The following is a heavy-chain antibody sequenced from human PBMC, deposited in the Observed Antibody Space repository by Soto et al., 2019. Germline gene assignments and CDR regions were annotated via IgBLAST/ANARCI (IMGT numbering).Heavy chain of an antibody. D-gene: IGHD2-2*01. V-gene: IGHV1-18*04. J-gene: IGHJ6*02. Sequence: ASVKVSCKASGYTFTSYGISWVRQAPGQGLEWMGWISAYNGNTNYAQKLQGRVTMTTDTSTSTAYMELRSLRSDDTAVYYCARDTIMRWDIVVVPAAHPHPSYYYGMDVWGQGTTVTVSS. CDR2: ISAYNGNT. CDR3: ARDTIMRWDIVVVPAAHPHPSYYYGMDV. CDR1: GYTFTSYG.